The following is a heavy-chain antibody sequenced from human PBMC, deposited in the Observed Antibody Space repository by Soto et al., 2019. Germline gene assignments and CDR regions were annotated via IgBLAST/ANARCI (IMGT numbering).Heavy chain of an antibody. CDR2: ISGSGGST. CDR1: GFTFSSYA. D-gene: IGHD3-3*01. J-gene: IGHJ4*02. V-gene: IGHV3-23*01. Sequence: GGSLRLSCAASGFTFSSYAMSWVRQAPGKGLEWVSAISGSGGSTYYADSVKGRFTISRDNSKNTLYLQMNSLRAEDTAVYYCARGLEWLLRHILSYFDYWGQGTLVTVSS. CDR3: ARGLEWLLRHILSYFDY.